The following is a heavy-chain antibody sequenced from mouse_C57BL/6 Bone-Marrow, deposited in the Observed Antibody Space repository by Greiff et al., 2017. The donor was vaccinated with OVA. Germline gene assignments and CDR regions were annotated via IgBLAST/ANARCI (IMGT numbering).Heavy chain of an antibody. Sequence: QVQLQHPGAELVKPGASVKLSCKASGYTFTSYWMHWVKQRPGQGLEWIGMIHPNSGSTNYKEKFKSKATLTVDKSSSTAYMQLSSLTSEDSAVYYCASPYDPYYFDYWGQGTTLTVSS. CDR2: IHPNSGST. J-gene: IGHJ2*01. V-gene: IGHV1-64*01. D-gene: IGHD2-3*01. CDR3: ASPYDPYYFDY. CDR1: GYTFTSYW.